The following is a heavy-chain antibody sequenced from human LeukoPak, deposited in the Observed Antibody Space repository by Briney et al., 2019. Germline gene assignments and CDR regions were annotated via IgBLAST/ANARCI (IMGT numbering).Heavy chain of an antibody. D-gene: IGHD3-22*01. Sequence: GGSLRLSCAASGFTFSSYAMHWVRQAPGKGLEWVAVISYDGSNKYYADSVKGRSTISRDNSKNTLYLQMNSLRAEDTAVYYCARASDSSGYYPHYWGQGTLVTVSS. CDR3: ARASDSSGYYPHY. J-gene: IGHJ4*02. CDR2: ISYDGSNK. V-gene: IGHV3-30-3*01. CDR1: GFTFSSYA.